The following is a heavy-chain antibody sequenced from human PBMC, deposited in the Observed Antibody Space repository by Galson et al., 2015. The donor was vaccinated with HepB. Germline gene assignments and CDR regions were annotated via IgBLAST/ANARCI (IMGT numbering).Heavy chain of an antibody. V-gene: IGHV1-46*01. Sequence: SVKVSCKASGYTFTSYYMHWVRQAPGQGLEWMGIINPSGGSTSYAQKFQGRVTMTRDTSTSTVYMELSSLRSEDTAVYYCAKGDGYCSSTSCYFFGRPPYYFDYWGQGTLVTVSS. CDR1: GYTFTSYY. D-gene: IGHD2-2*03. CDR2: INPSGGST. CDR3: AKGDGYCSSTSCYFFGRPPYYFDY. J-gene: IGHJ4*02.